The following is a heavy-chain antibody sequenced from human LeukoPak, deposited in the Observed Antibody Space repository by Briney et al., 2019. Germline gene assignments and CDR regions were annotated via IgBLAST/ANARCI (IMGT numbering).Heavy chain of an antibody. J-gene: IGHJ4*02. CDR1: RFTFSNYA. V-gene: IGHV3-23*01. CDR3: AKSAYYDSSGFVREYYFDY. Sequence: AGGPLRLSCAASRFTFSNYAMSWGRQAPGKGLEWVSTISGCGVSTYYAGSVQGRFTTSRDNSKNTLHLQMNSLRAEDTAVYYCAKSAYYDSSGFVREYYFDYWGQGTLVTVSS. CDR2: ISGCGVST. D-gene: IGHD3-22*01.